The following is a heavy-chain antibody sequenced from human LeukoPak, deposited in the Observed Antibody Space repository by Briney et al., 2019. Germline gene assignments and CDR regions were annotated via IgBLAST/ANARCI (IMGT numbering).Heavy chain of an antibody. CDR3: AKDEIAARRSNYYYYMDV. CDR1: GFTFGSYG. Sequence: PGGSLRLSCAASGFTFGSYGMHWVRQAPGKGLEWVAFIRYDGSNKYYADSVKGRFTISRDNSKNTLYLQMNSLRAEDTAVYYCAKDEIAARRSNYYYYMDVWGKGTTVTVSS. J-gene: IGHJ6*03. CDR2: IRYDGSNK. D-gene: IGHD6-6*01. V-gene: IGHV3-30*02.